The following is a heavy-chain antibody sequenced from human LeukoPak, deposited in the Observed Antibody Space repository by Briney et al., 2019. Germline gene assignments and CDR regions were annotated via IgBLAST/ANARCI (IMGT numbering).Heavy chain of an antibody. J-gene: IGHJ5*02. CDR1: GGSFSGYY. Sequence: SETLSLTCAVYGGSFSGYYWSWIRQPPGKGLEWIGEINHSGSTNYNPSLKSRVTISVDTSKNQFSPKLISVTAADTAVYYCARAITMRVVVSWFDPWGQGTLVTVSS. CDR2: INHSGST. V-gene: IGHV4-34*01. D-gene: IGHD3-22*01. CDR3: ARAITMRVVVSWFDP.